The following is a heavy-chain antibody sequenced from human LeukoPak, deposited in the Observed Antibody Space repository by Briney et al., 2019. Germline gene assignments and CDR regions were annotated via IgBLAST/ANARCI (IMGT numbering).Heavy chain of an antibody. V-gene: IGHV3-74*01. CDR2: IKSDGGGI. D-gene: IGHD2/OR15-2a*01. CDR1: GFTFSSYG. J-gene: IGHJ6*03. Sequence: PGGSLRLSCAASGFTFSSYGMSWVRQAPGKGLEWVARIKSDGGGIIYADSVKGRFAISRDNPRNTLYLQMNSLSGEDTATYYCARGEFGDYYYFYMDVWGKGTTVTVSS. CDR3: ARGEFGDYYYFYMDV.